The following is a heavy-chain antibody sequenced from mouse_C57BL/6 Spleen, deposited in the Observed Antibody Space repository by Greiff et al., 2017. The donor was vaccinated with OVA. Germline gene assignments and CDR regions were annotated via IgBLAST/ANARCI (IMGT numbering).Heavy chain of an antibody. CDR1: GYTFTSYW. V-gene: IGHV1-61*01. D-gene: IGHD1-1*01. CDR3: ARAPNYDGSSEFAY. Sequence: QVQLQQPGAELVRPGSSVKLSCKASGYTFTSYWMDWVKQRPGQGLEWIGNIYPSDSETHYNQKFKDKATLTVDKSSSTAYMQLSSLTSEDSAVFYCARAPNYDGSSEFAYWGQGTLVTVSA. CDR2: IYPSDSET. J-gene: IGHJ3*01.